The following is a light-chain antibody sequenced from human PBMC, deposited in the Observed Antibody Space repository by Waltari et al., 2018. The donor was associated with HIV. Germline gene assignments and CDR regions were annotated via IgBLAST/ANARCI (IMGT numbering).Light chain of an antibody. J-gene: IGKJ4*01. Sequence: DILMTQSPASLSASLGDRVTMTCRSSHDVATYVSWYQQRPGKPPSLLIDSASPLHIDVPLRFTCAGSGSLFTLTINRLQPGDFASYFCQQVSALPLTFGGGTNV. CDR2: SAS. CDR3: QQVSALPLT. CDR1: HDVATY. V-gene: IGKV1-39*01.